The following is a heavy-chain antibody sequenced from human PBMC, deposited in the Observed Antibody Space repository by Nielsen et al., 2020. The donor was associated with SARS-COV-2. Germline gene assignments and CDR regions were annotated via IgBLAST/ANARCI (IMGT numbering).Heavy chain of an antibody. Sequence: GSLRLSCAASGFSFSSYAMHWVRQAPGKGLEWVAIISYDGTNKYYADSVRGRFTISRDNAQSSLYLLMNNLRAEDTAVYYCASSGWLDYWGQGTRVTVSS. CDR1: GFSFSSYA. CDR3: ASSGWLDY. J-gene: IGHJ4*02. CDR2: ISYDGTNK. D-gene: IGHD6-19*01. V-gene: IGHV3-33*05.